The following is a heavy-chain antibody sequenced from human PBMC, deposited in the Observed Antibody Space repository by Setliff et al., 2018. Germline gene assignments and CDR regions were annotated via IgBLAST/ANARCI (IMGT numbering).Heavy chain of an antibody. Sequence: ASVKVSCKASGGTFSSYAISWVRQAPGQGLEWMGWISGYNGNTNYAQKVQGRVTMTTDTSTSTAYMELRSLRSDDTAVYYCARVLFHCSSTSCYLDAFDIWGQGTMVTVSS. V-gene: IGHV1-18*01. CDR3: ARVLFHCSSTSCYLDAFDI. D-gene: IGHD2-2*01. CDR2: ISGYNGNT. CDR1: GGTFSSYA. J-gene: IGHJ3*02.